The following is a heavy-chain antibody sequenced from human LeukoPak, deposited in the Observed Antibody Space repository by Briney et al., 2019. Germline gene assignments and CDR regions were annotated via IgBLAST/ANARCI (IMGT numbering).Heavy chain of an antibody. J-gene: IGHJ5*02. Sequence: GGSLRLSCAASGFTFSSYWMSWVRQAPGKGLEWVANIKQDGSEKYYVDSVKGRFTISRDNAKNSLYLQMNSLRAEDTAVYYCARENVALLWGSWFDPWGQGTLVTVSS. CDR2: IKQDGSEK. CDR3: ARENVALLWGSWFDP. V-gene: IGHV3-7*03. D-gene: IGHD2-2*01. CDR1: GFTFSSYW.